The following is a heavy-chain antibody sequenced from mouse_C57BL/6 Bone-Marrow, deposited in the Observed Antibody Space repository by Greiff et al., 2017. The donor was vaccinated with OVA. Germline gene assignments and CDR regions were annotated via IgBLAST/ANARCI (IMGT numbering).Heavy chain of an antibody. CDR2: ISNGGGST. V-gene: IGHV5-12*01. CDR3: ARQRGSYYDGSSYFAMDY. Sequence: EVKLMESGGGLVQPGGSLKLSCAASGFTFSDYYMYWVRQTPEKRLEWVAYISNGGGSTYYPDTVKGRFTISRDNAKNTLYLQMSRLKAEDTATYYCARQRGSYYDGSSYFAMDYWGQGTSVTVSS. J-gene: IGHJ4*01. CDR1: GFTFSDYY. D-gene: IGHD1-1*01.